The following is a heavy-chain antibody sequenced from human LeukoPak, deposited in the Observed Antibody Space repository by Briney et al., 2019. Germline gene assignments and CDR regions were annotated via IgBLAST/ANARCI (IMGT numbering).Heavy chain of an antibody. CDR1: GFTFSCYA. Sequence: GGSLTLSCAASGFTFSCYAMHWVRQAPGKGLEWVADISHDGSHKFYADSVQGRFAISRDNSRNTLYLQMSGLRVEDTAVYYSVRDPNAGLTVTNFDFWGQGALVTVSS. J-gene: IGHJ4*02. CDR2: ISHDGSHK. CDR3: VRDPNAGLTVTNFDF. V-gene: IGHV3-30*09. D-gene: IGHD4-17*01.